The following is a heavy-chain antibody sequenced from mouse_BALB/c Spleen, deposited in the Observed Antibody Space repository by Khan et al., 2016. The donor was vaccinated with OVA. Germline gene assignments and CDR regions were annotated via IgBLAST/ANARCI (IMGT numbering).Heavy chain of an antibody. V-gene: IGHV5-12*02. CDR3: ARHGYGKGDAMDY. CDR2: ISNGGGST. D-gene: IGHD2-10*02. Sequence: EVELVESGGGLVQPGGSLKLSCATSGFTFSDYYMYWVRQTPEKRLEWVAYISNGGGSTYYPDTVNGGINMSYDNAKNPLDPQMHRLKSEDKAMYYCARHGYGKGDAMDYWGQGTSVTVSS. J-gene: IGHJ4*01. CDR1: GFTFSDYY.